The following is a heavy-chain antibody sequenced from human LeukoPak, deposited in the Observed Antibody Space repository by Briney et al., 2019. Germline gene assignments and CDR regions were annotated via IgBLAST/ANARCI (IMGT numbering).Heavy chain of an antibody. V-gene: IGHV4-59*01. CDR1: GGSISSYY. J-gene: IGHJ5*02. D-gene: IGHD3-22*01. Sequence: PSETLSLTCTVSGGSISSYYWSWIRQPPGKGLEWIGYIYYSGSTNYNPSLKSRVTISVDTSKNQFSLKLSSVTAADTAVYHCARGHDSSGYYFLGFAFDPWGQGTLVTVSS. CDR3: ARGHDSSGYYFLGFAFDP. CDR2: IYYSGST.